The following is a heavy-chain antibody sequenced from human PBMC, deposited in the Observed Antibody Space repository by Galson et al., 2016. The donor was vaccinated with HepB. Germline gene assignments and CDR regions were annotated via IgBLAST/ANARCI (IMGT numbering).Heavy chain of an antibody. J-gene: IGHJ4*02. CDR3: AKDLEVRMATKSYFEY. CDR2: IWYDESEK. Sequence: SLRLSCAVSGFRLSDYGMHWVRQTPDKGLEWLSVIWYDESEKYYADSVKGRFTISRDNSKNTLYLQMHSLRVEDTGMYYCAKDLEVRMATKSYFEYWGLGTLVTVSS. CDR1: GFRLSDYG. V-gene: IGHV3-33*06. D-gene: IGHD5-24*01.